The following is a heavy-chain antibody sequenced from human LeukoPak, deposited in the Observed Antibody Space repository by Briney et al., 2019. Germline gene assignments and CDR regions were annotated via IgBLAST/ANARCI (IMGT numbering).Heavy chain of an antibody. V-gene: IGHV1-8*02. CDR3: AMYHYDSSGPYVGAFDI. Sequence: GASVKVSCKASGYTFTSYGISWVRQATGQGLEWLGWMNPNSGHTGFAQKFQGRVTMTRDTSISTAYMELSSLRSEDTAMYYCAMYHYDSSGPYVGAFDIWGQGTMVTVSS. CDR1: GYTFTSYG. D-gene: IGHD3-22*01. J-gene: IGHJ3*02. CDR2: MNPNSGHT.